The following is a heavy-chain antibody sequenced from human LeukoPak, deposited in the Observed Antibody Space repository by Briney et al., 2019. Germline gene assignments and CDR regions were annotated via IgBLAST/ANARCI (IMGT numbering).Heavy chain of an antibody. Sequence: SQTLSLTFAISGDSVSSNSAAWNWIRQSPSRGLEWLGRTYYRSKWYNDYAVSVKSRITINPDTSKNQFSLQLNSVTPEDTAVYYCAKSIPYSSSWTFFDPWGQGTLVTVSS. J-gene: IGHJ5*02. V-gene: IGHV6-1*01. D-gene: IGHD6-13*01. CDR1: GDSVSSNSAA. CDR3: AKSIPYSSSWTFFDP. CDR2: TYYRSKWYN.